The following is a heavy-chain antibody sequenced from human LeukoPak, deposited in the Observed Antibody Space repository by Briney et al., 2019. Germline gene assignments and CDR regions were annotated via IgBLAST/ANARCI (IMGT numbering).Heavy chain of an antibody. Sequence: GGSLRLSCAASGFTFTNYAMIWVRQPPGRGLEWVSAIRSGGDGTLYADSVKGRFTISRDNSKNTLFLQMNNMRAEDTDVYYCARDPNGDYVGAFEMWGPGTKVTVS. CDR1: GFTFTNYA. J-gene: IGHJ3*02. CDR2: IRSGGDGT. D-gene: IGHD4-17*01. V-gene: IGHV3-23*01. CDR3: ARDPNGDYVGAFEM.